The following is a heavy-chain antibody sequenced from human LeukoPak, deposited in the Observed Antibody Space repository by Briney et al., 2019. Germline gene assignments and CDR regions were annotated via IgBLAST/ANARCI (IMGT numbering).Heavy chain of an antibody. J-gene: IGHJ4*02. CDR2: IRHSDGNT. CDR3: ARDKYSGYDFLKQFDY. Sequence: GGSLRLSCAASGFTVSSNYMSWVRQAPGKGLEWVSGIRHSDGNTYYADSVRGRFTISSDRSKNTLFLQMNSLRAEDTAVYYCARDKYSGYDFLKQFDYWGQGTLVTVSS. CDR1: GFTVSSNY. D-gene: IGHD5-12*01. V-gene: IGHV3-53*05.